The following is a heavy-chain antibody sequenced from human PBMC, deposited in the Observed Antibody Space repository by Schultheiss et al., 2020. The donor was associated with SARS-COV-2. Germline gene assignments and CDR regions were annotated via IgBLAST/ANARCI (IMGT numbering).Heavy chain of an antibody. D-gene: IGHD5-12*01. CDR1: GGSFSGYY. V-gene: IGHV4-34*01. CDR2: IYYSGSA. CDR3: ARRVATGWHFDL. Sequence: SETLSLTCAVYGGSFSGYYWSWIRQPPGKGLEWIGSIYYSGSAYYNPSLKSRVTISVDMSKNQFSLKLRSVTPADTAVYFCARRVATGWHFDLWGRGTLVTVSS. J-gene: IGHJ2*01.